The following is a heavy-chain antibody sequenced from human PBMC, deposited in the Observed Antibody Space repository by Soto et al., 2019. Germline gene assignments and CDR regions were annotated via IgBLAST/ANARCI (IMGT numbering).Heavy chain of an antibody. D-gene: IGHD3-10*01. J-gene: IGHJ3*02. CDR1: GYSFTSYW. CDR3: ARHGDGSGTSHAFDI. V-gene: IGHV5-10-1*01. Sequence: GESLKISCKGSGYSFTSYWISWVRQMPGKGLEWMGRIDPSDSYTNYSPSFQGHVTISADKSISTAYLQWSSLKASDTAMYYCARHGDGSGTSHAFDIWGQGTMVTASS. CDR2: IDPSDSYT.